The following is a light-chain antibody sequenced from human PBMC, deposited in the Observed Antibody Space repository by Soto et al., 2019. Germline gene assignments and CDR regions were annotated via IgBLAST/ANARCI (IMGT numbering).Light chain of an antibody. Sequence: QSVLTQPASVSGSPGQAITISCTGTHSDVGSYDVVSWYQQLPGKAPQLLIYEATKRPSGVSDRFSGSQSGDTASLTISGLQAGDEAAYNCCSYAGRDILFGGGTKLTVL. J-gene: IGLJ2*01. CDR2: EAT. CDR1: HSDVGSYDV. CDR3: CSYAGRDIL. V-gene: IGLV2-23*01.